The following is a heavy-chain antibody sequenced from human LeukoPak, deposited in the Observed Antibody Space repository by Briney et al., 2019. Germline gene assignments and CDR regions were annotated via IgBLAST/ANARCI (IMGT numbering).Heavy chain of an antibody. D-gene: IGHD6-19*01. CDR3: ARDLRIAVAGTYQRVFDY. V-gene: IGHV4-4*07. Sequence: PSETLSLTCAVYGGSFSGYYWSWIRQPAGKGLEWIGRIYTSGSTNYNPSLKSRVTMSVDTSKNQFSLKLSSVTAADTAVYYCARDLRIAVAGTYQRVFDYWGQGTLVTVSS. CDR2: IYTSGST. CDR1: GGSFSGYY. J-gene: IGHJ4*02.